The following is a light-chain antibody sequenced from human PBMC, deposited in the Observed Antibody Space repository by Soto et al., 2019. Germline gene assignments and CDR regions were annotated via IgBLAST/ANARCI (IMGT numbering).Light chain of an antibody. CDR2: RTD. V-gene: IGLV1-44*01. J-gene: IGLJ3*02. CDR1: GSNIGTKT. Sequence: QAVVTQPPSASGTPGQRVTISCSGSGSNIGTKTVNWYQQLPGTAPKLLIYRTDQRPAGIPDRFSGSKSGTSASLDISGLQSDDEADYYCTAWDGSLDGRVFGGGTKLTVL. CDR3: TAWDGSLDGRV.